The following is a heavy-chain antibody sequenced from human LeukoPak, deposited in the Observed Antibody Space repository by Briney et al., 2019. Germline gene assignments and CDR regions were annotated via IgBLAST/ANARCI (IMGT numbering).Heavy chain of an antibody. CDR2: ISAYNGNT. J-gene: IGHJ4*02. D-gene: IGHD6-13*01. CDR3: ARVSWTLYYFDY. CDR1: GYTFTSYG. V-gene: IGHV1-18*01. Sequence: ASVKVSCKASGYTFTSYGISWVRQAPGQGLEWMGWISAYNGNTNYAQKLQGRVTMTTDTSTSTAYMELRSLRSDGTAVYYCARVSWTLYYFDYWGQGTLVTVSS.